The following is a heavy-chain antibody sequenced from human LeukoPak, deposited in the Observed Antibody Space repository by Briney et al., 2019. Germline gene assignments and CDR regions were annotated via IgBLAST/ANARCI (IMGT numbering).Heavy chain of an antibody. Sequence: GGSLRLSCAASGFTFKYFWMSWVRQAPGKGLEWVSAISGRGGSTYYADSVKGRFTISRDNSKNTLYLQMNSLRAEDTAVYYCAKDRGSGWPQFDYWGQGTLVTVSS. CDR1: GFTFKYFW. V-gene: IGHV3-23*01. D-gene: IGHD6-19*01. CDR2: ISGRGGST. CDR3: AKDRGSGWPQFDY. J-gene: IGHJ4*02.